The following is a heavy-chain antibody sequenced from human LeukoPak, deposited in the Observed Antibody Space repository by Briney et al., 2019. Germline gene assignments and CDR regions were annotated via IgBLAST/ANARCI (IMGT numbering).Heavy chain of an antibody. J-gene: IGHJ4*02. Sequence: GASVKVSCKTSGYTFTSYYIHWVRQAPGQGLEWMINPIGGTTDYPQKFQGRVTMTRDTSTSTVYMELSSLSPEDTAVYYCARQQGLQNLNFDYWGQGALVTVSS. CDR3: ARQQGLQNLNFDY. D-gene: IGHD4-11*01. CDR1: GYTFTSYY. CDR2: NPIGGTT. V-gene: IGHV1-46*01.